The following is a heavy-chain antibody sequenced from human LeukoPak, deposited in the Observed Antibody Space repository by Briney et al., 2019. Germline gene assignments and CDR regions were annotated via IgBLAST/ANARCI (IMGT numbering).Heavy chain of an antibody. CDR3: ARLIQSLIVGATNDDY. Sequence: SETLSLTCAVYGGSFSGYYWSWIRQPPGKGLEWIGEINHSGSTNYNPSLKSRVTISVDTSKNQFSLKLSSVTAADMAVYYCARLIQSLIVGATNDDYWGQGTLVTVSS. J-gene: IGHJ4*02. V-gene: IGHV4-34*01. CDR2: INHSGST. D-gene: IGHD1-26*01. CDR1: GGSFSGYY.